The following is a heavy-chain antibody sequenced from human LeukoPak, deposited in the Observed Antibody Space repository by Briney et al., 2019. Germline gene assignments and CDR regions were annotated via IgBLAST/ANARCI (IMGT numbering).Heavy chain of an antibody. CDR3: ARSSLSVAGYCPLDY. CDR1: GGSISSNNW. D-gene: IGHD6-19*01. V-gene: IGHV4-4*02. J-gene: IGHJ4*02. Sequence: PSETLSLTCAVSGGSISSNNWWGWVRQPPGKGLEWIGEIYYSGTTNYNPSLKSRVTMSVDTSGTQFSLKLSSLTAADTAVYYCARSSLSVAGYCPLDYWGQGTLVTVSS. CDR2: IYYSGTT.